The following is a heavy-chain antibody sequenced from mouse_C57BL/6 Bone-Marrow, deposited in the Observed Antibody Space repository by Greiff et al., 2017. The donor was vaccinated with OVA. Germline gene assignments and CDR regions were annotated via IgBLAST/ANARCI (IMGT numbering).Heavy chain of an antibody. CDR1: GFSFNTYA. V-gene: IGHV10-1*01. CDR3: VRRGLKMDY. Sequence: VQLQQSGGGLVQPKGSLKLSCAASGFSFNTYAMNWVRQAPGKGLEWVARIRSKSNNYATYYADSVKDRFTISRDDSESMLYLQMNNLKTEDTAMYYCVRRGLKMDYWGQGTSVTVSS. J-gene: IGHJ4*01. CDR2: IRSKSNNYAT. D-gene: IGHD1-3*01.